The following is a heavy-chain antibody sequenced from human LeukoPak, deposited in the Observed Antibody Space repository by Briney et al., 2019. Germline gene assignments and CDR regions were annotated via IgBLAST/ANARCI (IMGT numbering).Heavy chain of an antibody. J-gene: IGHJ4*02. CDR1: GFTFSSYG. CDR3: ARSDSGSYYDTLMDY. CDR2: IWYDGSNK. Sequence: PGGSLRLSCAASGFTFSSYGMHWVRQAPGKGLEWVAVIWYDGSNKYYADSVKGRFTISRDNSKNTLYLQMNSLRAEDTAVYYCARSDSGSYYDTLMDYWGQGTLVTVSS. V-gene: IGHV3-33*01. D-gene: IGHD1-26*01.